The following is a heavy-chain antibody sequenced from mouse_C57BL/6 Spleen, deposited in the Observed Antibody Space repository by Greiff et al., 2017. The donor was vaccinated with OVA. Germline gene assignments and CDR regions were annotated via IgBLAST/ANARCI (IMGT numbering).Heavy chain of an antibody. CDR1: GYTFTSYW. J-gene: IGHJ2*01. CDR2: IDPSDSYT. D-gene: IGHD4-1*01. V-gene: IGHV1-69*01. Sequence: QVQLQQPGAELVMPGASVKLSCKASGYTFTSYWMHWVKQRPGQGLEWIGEIDPSDSYTNYNQKFKGKSTLTVDKSSSTAYMQLSSLTSEDSAVYYCARKDWDGPFDYWGQGTTLTVSS. CDR3: ARKDWDGPFDY.